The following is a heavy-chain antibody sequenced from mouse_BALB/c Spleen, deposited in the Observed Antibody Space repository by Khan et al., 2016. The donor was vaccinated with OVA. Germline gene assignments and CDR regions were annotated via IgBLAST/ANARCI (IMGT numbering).Heavy chain of an antibody. Sequence: QVQLQQSGPGLVAPSQSLSITCTVYGFSLTSYGVHWVRQPPGKGLEWLGVIWAGGSTNYHSALLSRLSISKDNSKSQVFLKMNRLQTDDTAMYYCDRLEDIWGQGTTLTVSS. V-gene: IGHV2-9*02. D-gene: IGHD1-3*01. CDR1: GFSLTSYG. CDR3: DRLEDI. J-gene: IGHJ2*01. CDR2: IWAGGST.